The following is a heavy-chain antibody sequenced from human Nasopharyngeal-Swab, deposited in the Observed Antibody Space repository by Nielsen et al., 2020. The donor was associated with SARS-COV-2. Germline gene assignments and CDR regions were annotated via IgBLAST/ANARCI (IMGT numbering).Heavy chain of an antibody. CDR3: ATDLPVRRSEWELLQAPYYYYGMDV. J-gene: IGHJ6*02. CDR1: GYTLTELS. V-gene: IGHV1-24*01. Sequence: ASVKVSYKVSGYTLTELSMHWVRQAPGKGLEWMGGFYPEDGETIYAQKFQGRVTMTEDTSTDTAYMELSSLRSEDTAVYYCATDLPVRRSEWELLQAPYYYYGMDVWGQGTTVTVSS. CDR2: FYPEDGET. D-gene: IGHD1-26*01.